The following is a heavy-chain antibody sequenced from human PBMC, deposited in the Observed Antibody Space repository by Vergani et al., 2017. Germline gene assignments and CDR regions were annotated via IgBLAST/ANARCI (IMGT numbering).Heavy chain of an antibody. CDR1: GGPFSSYA. V-gene: IGHV1-69*01. D-gene: IGHD6-13*01. CDR3: ARDGEYSSSWGPFDY. J-gene: IGHJ4*02. Sequence: QVQLVQSGAEVKKPGASVKVSCKASGGPFSSYAISWVRQAPGQGLEWMGGIIPIFGTANYAQKFEGRVTITADESTSTAYMELSSLRSEDTAVYYCARDGEYSSSWGPFDYWGQGTLVTVSS. CDR2: IIPIFGTA.